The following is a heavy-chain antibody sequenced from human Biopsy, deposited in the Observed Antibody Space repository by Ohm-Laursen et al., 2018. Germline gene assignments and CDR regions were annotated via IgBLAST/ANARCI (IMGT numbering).Heavy chain of an antibody. J-gene: IGHJ2*01. CDR1: GDSISSYY. CDR3: ARDRGYYSDRTVPGYFDL. Sequence: SETLSLTWPVSGDSISSYYWSWLRQPPGKGLQWIGYVYYTGSTDYNPSLQGRVTISVDTSKNHFSLRLRSVTPADTAIYYCARDRGYYSDRTVPGYFDLWGRGTLVTVSS. V-gene: IGHV4-59*01. D-gene: IGHD3-22*01. CDR2: VYYTGST.